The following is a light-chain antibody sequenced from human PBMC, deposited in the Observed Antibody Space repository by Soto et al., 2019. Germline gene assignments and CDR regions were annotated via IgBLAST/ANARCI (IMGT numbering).Light chain of an antibody. V-gene: IGLV2-8*01. CDR3: SSYAGNNIYV. CDR2: EVS. CDR1: SSDVGGYNF. J-gene: IGLJ1*01. Sequence: QSVLTQPPSASGSPGQSVTISCTGTSSDVGGYNFVSWYQQHPGKAPKLMICEVSKRPSGVPDRFSGSKSGNTASLTVSGLQAEDEADYYCSSYAGNNIYVFGTGTKVTVL.